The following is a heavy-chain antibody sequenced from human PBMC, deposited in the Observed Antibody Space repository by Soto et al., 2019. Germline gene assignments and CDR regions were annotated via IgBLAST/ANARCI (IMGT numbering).Heavy chain of an antibody. CDR1: GGSISSSSYY. CDR2: IYYSGST. V-gene: IGHV4-39*01. J-gene: IGHJ6*03. CDR3: ARHVGKEYCSGGSCYSYMDV. Sequence: SETLSLTCTVSGGSISSSSYYWGWIRQPPGKGLEWIGSIYYSGSTYYNPSLKSRVTISVDTSKNQFSLKLGSVTAADTAVYYCARHVGKEYCSGGSCYSYMDVWGKGTTVTVSS. D-gene: IGHD2-15*01.